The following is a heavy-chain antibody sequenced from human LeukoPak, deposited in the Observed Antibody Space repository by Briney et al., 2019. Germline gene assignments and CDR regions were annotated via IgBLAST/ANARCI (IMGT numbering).Heavy chain of an antibody. V-gene: IGHV4-34*01. CDR1: GGSFSGYY. CDR2: INHSGST. CDR3: ARVLEGSSGQHWYFDL. J-gene: IGHJ2*01. D-gene: IGHD6-19*01. Sequence: SETLSLTCAVYGGSFSGYYWSWIRQPPGKGLEWIGEINHSGSTNYNPSLKSRVTVSVDTSKNQFSLRLSSVTAADTAVYYCARVLEGSSGQHWYFDLWARGTLVTVSS.